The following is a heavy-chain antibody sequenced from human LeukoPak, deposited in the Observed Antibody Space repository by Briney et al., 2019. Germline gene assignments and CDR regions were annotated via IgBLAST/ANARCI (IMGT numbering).Heavy chain of an antibody. CDR3: AKIRLEESATGY. CDR2: IGGSGATT. CDR1: GFTFSNYD. Sequence: GGSLRLSCAVSGFTFSNYDMHWVRQAPGKGLEWVSAIGGSGATTYYADSVRGRFTISRDNSKNTMYLQMSSLRAEDTAVYYCAKIRLEESATGYWGQGTLVTVSS. J-gene: IGHJ4*02. V-gene: IGHV3-23*01. D-gene: IGHD2-15*01.